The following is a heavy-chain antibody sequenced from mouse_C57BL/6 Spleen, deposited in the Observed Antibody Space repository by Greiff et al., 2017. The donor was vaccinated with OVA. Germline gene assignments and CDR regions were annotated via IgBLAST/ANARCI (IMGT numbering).Heavy chain of an antibody. Sequence: DVMLVESGGGLVQPGGSLKLSCAASGFTFSDYYMYWVRQTPEKRLEWVAYISNGGGSTYYPDTVKGRFTISRDNAKNTLYLQMSRLKSEDTAMYYCARPFDWGQGTLVTVSA. J-gene: IGHJ3*01. CDR2: ISNGGGST. CDR1: GFTFSDYY. V-gene: IGHV5-12*01. CDR3: ARPFD.